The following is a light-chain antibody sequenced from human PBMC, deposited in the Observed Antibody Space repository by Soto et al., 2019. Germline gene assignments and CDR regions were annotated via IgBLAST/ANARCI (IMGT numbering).Light chain of an antibody. CDR2: SNN. Sequence: QSVLTQPPSASGTPGQRVTISCSGSSSNIGSNYVYWYQQLPGTAPKLLIYSNNQRPSGVPDRFSGSKSGTSASLAISGLRSEDEADYYCAAWDASLSGRVFGGGTKLTVL. J-gene: IGLJ3*02. CDR1: SSNIGSNY. V-gene: IGLV1-47*02. CDR3: AAWDASLSGRV.